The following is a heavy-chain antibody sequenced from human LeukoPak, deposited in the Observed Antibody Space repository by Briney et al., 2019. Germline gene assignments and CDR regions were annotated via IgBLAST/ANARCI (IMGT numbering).Heavy chain of an antibody. D-gene: IGHD1-14*01. J-gene: IGHJ6*03. CDR1: GGSISSSSYY. Sequence: PSETLSLTCTVSGGSISSSSYYWGWIRQPPGKGLEWIGSIYYSGSTYYNPSLKSRVTISVDTSKNQFSLKLSSVTAADTAVYYCASPYRKRGLNYYYYYMDVWGKGTTVTVSS. CDR3: ASPYRKRGLNYYYYYMDV. CDR2: IYYSGST. V-gene: IGHV4-39*01.